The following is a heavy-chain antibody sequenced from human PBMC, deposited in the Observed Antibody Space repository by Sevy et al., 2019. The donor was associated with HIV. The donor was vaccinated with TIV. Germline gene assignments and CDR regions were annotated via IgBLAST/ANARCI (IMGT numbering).Heavy chain of an antibody. J-gene: IGHJ6*03. CDR3: ARGLDSSGYYLVLRHYYYYYMDV. V-gene: IGHV1-8*01. CDR2: MNPNSGNT. CDR1: GYTFTSYD. Sequence: ASAKVSCKASGYTFTSYDINWVRQATGQGLEWMGWMNPNSGNTGYAQKFQGRVTMTRNTSISTAYMELSSLRSEDTAVYYCARGLDSSGYYLVLRHYYYYYMDVWGKGTTVTVSS. D-gene: IGHD3-22*01.